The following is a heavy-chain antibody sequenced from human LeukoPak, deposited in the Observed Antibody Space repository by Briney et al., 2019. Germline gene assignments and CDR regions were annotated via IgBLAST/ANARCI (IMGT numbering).Heavy chain of an antibody. Sequence: PSETLSLTCTVSGGSISSYYWSWIRQPAGKGLEWIGRIYTSGSTNYNPSLKSRATMSVDTSKNQFSLKLSSVTAADTAVYYCARGVAAKRGGTYYYYYYMDVWGKGTTVTISS. CDR2: IYTSGST. J-gene: IGHJ6*03. D-gene: IGHD2-15*01. CDR3: ARGVAAKRGGTYYYYYYMDV. V-gene: IGHV4-4*07. CDR1: GGSISSYY.